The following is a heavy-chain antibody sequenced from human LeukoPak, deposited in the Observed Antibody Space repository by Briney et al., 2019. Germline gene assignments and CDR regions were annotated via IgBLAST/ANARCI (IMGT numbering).Heavy chain of an antibody. CDR3: AKGAANALVDWFDP. V-gene: IGHV3-23*01. CDR2: VTGSGGGT. CDR1: GFIFSNYA. J-gene: IGHJ5*02. Sequence: GGSLRLSCAASGFIFSNYAMMWVRQAPGKGPEWVSSVTGSGGGTFYADSVKGRFTISRDNSQNTLYLQMNSLGAEDTAVYYCAKGAANALVDWFDPWGQGTLVTVSS. D-gene: IGHD6-13*01.